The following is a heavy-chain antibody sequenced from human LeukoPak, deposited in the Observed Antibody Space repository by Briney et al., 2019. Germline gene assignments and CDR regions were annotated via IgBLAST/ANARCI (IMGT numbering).Heavy chain of an antibody. D-gene: IGHD6-13*01. CDR3: ARELAAAGTGVDY. Sequence: PSETLSLTCAVSGGSISSSNWWSWVRQPPGKGLEWIGEIYHSGSTNYNPSLKSRVTISVDKSKNQFSLKLSSVTAADTAVYYCARELAAAGTGVDYWGQGTLVIVSS. CDR2: IYHSGST. V-gene: IGHV4-4*02. J-gene: IGHJ4*02. CDR1: GGSISSSNW.